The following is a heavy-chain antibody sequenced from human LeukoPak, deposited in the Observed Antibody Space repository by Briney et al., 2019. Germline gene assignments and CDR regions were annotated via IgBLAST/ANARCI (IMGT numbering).Heavy chain of an antibody. J-gene: IGHJ3*02. V-gene: IGHV3-23*01. CDR2: ISGSGGST. Sequence: GGTLRLSCAASGFTFSSYGMSWVRQAPGKGLEWVSAISGSGGSTYYADSVKGRFTISRDNAKNSLYLQMNSLRVEDTAVYYCARDRDNWNDPNAFDIWGQGTMVTVSS. CDR3: ARDRDNWNDPNAFDI. D-gene: IGHD1-20*01. CDR1: GFTFSSYG.